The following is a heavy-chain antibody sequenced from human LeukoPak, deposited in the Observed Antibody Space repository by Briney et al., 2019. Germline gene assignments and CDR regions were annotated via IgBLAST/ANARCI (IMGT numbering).Heavy chain of an antibody. CDR3: ATGRYLRFFDY. D-gene: IGHD3-16*02. J-gene: IGHJ4*02. V-gene: IGHV4-39*01. CDR2: VYHSGTT. Sequence: PSETLSLTCTVSGGAISGTSYYSGWVRQSPGKGLEWIGSVYHSGTTYENPSLRSRVTLSVDTSKNQFSLKLSSVTAADTAVYYCATGRYLRFFDYWGQGTLVTVSS. CDR1: GGAISGTSYY.